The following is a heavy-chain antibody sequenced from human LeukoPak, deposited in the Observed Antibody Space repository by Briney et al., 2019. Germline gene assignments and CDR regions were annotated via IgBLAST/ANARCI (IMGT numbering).Heavy chain of an antibody. D-gene: IGHD3-10*01. V-gene: IGHV4-39*07. CDR2: IYYSGST. Sequence: SETLSLTCTVSGGSISSSSYYWGWIRRPPGKGLEWIGSIYYSGSTYYNPSLKSRVTISVDTSKNQFSLKLSSVTAADTAVYYCARGSGSYYDDAFDIWGQGTMVTVSS. CDR1: GGSISSSSYY. J-gene: IGHJ3*02. CDR3: ARGSGSYYDDAFDI.